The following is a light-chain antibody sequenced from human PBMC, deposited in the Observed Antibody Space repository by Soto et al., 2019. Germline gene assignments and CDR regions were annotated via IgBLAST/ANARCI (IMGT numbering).Light chain of an antibody. CDR3: QQRSNWPPLIS. V-gene: IGKV3-11*01. CDR1: QSVTTY. J-gene: IGKJ5*01. CDR2: DAS. Sequence: EIVLTQSPATLSVSPGERATLSCLASQSVTTYLAWYQQKPGQAPRLLIYDASNRATGIPARFSGSGSGTDFTLTISSLEPEDFAVYYCQQRSNWPPLISFGQGTRLEIK.